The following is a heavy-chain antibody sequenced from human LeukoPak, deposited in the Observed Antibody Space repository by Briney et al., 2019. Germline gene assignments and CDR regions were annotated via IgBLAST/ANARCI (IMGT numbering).Heavy chain of an antibody. CDR2: INHSGST. V-gene: IGHV4-34*01. Sequence: SEALSLTCAVYGGSFSGYYWSWIRQPPGKGLEWIGEINHSGSTNYNPSLKSRVTISVDTSKNQFSLKLSSVTATDTAVYYCARHRCSGGSCYPMNWFDPWGQGTLVTVSS. D-gene: IGHD2-15*01. CDR1: GGSFSGYY. CDR3: ARHRCSGGSCYPMNWFDP. J-gene: IGHJ5*02.